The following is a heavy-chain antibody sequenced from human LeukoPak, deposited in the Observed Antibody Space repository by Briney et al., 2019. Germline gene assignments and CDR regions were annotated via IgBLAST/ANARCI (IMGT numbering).Heavy chain of an antibody. Sequence: PGGSLRLSCAASGFTFSSYWMDWVRQAPGKGLEWVAVIWYGGSNKYYADSVKGRFTISRDNSKNTLYLQMDSLRAEDTAVYYCARDGYYGSGSYDYWGQGTLVTVSS. CDR2: IWYGGSNK. CDR1: GFTFSSYW. J-gene: IGHJ4*02. CDR3: ARDGYYGSGSYDY. V-gene: IGHV3-33*08. D-gene: IGHD3-10*01.